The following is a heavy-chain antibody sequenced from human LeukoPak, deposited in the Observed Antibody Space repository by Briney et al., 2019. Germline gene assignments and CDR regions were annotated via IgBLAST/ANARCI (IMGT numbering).Heavy chain of an antibody. CDR3: ARVGVGATY. V-gene: IGHV3-30*15. J-gene: IGHJ4*02. D-gene: IGHD1-26*01. Sequence: DSVKGRFTISRDNSKNTLYLQMSSLRSEDTAVYYCARVGVGATYWGQGTLVTVSS.